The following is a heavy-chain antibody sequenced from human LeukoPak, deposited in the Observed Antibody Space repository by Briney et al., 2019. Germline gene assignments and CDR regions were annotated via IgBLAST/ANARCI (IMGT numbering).Heavy chain of an antibody. CDR1: GYSISSGYY. V-gene: IGHV4-38-2*02. Sequence: SETLSLTCTVSGYSISSGYYWGWIRQPPGKGLEWIGSIYHSGSTYFNPSLKSRVTISVDTSKNQFSLKLSSVTAADTAVYYCARRGVTPNYYMDVWAKGPRSPSP. CDR3: ARRGVTPNYYMDV. D-gene: IGHD2-21*02. CDR2: IYHSGST. J-gene: IGHJ6*03.